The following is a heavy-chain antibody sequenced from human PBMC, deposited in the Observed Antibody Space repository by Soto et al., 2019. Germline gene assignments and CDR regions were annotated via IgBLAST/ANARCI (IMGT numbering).Heavy chain of an antibody. D-gene: IGHD1-7*01. J-gene: IGHJ4*02. CDR2: INTSGNT. CDR3: ARESGDNWDYEAY. CDR1: GGSITSYR. V-gene: IGHV4-4*07. Sequence: WETLCLSCTVSGGSITSYRWSWIRQSAGKGLEWIGRINTSGNTHYNPSLMSRVTVSIDTSQNQFFLTVTSVTAADSAVYYCARESGDNWDYEAYWGQGTPVTVSS.